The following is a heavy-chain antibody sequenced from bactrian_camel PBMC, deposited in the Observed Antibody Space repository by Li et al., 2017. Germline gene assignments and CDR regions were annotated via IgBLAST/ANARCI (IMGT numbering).Heavy chain of an antibody. V-gene: IGHV3S40*01. CDR3: VRDYGIGYEYFGY. CDR1: GFTFSTYA. D-gene: IGHD1*01. Sequence: DVQLVESGGGLVQPGGSLRLSCAASGFTFSTYAMSWVRQAPGRGLEWVSSINAVGHTTYYADSVKGRFTISRDNTKNTVYVHMNSLKPEDTALYYCVRDYGIGYEYFGYWGQGTQVTVS. CDR2: INAVGHTT. J-gene: IGHJ4*01.